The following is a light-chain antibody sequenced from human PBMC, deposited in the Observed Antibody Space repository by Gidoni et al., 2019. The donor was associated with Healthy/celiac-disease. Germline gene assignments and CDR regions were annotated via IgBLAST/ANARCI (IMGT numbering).Light chain of an antibody. CDR3: SSYTSSSTNVV. Sequence: QSALTQPASVSGSPGQSITIPCTGTSSDVGGYNYVSWYQQHPGKAPKLMIYEVSNRPSGVPDRFSGSKSGNTASLTISGLQAEDEADYYCSSYTSSSTNVVFGGGTKLTVL. CDR2: EVS. V-gene: IGLV2-14*01. J-gene: IGLJ2*01. CDR1: SSDVGGYNY.